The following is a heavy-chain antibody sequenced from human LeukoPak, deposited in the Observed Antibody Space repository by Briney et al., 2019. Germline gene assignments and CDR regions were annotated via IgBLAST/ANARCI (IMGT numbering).Heavy chain of an antibody. CDR2: ISGDGGNT. CDR1: GFTFSNYA. J-gene: IGHJ4*02. Sequence: GGSLRLSCAASGFTFSNYAMNWVRQAPGKGLEWVSAISGDGGNTFYADSVKGRFTITRDNSQNTLYVQMNSLRAEDTTVYYCAKGSRFGVVIIPYFDYWGQGTLVTVSS. V-gene: IGHV3-23*01. D-gene: IGHD3-3*01. CDR3: AKGSRFGVVIIPYFDY.